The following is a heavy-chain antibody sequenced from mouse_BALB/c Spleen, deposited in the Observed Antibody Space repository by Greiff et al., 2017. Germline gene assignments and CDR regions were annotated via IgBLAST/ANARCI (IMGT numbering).Heavy chain of an antibody. CDR2: IDPANGNT. CDR1: GFNIKDTY. D-gene: IGHD1-1*01. CDR3: ASPTVVALYAMDY. Sequence: EVQGVESGAELVKPGASVKLSCTASGFNIKDTYMHWVKQRPEQGLEWIGRIDPANGNTKYDPKFQGKATITADTSSNTAYLQLSSLTSEDTAVYYCASPTVVALYAMDYWGQGTSVTVSS. J-gene: IGHJ4*01. V-gene: IGHV14-3*02.